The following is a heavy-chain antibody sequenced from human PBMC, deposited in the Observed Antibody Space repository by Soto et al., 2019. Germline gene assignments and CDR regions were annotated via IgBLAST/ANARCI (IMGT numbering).Heavy chain of an antibody. V-gene: IGHV4-31*03. CDR3: ARASPNYYYAMDV. J-gene: IGHJ6*02. CDR1: GASIDTGSYY. Sequence: SETLSLTCSVSGASIDTGSYYWSWIRQHPGKGLEWIGYIYYSGSTYFNPSLRSRVTISVDTSRNHFSLKLRSVTAADTAIYFCARASPNYYYAMDVWGQGTTVTVSS. CDR2: IYYSGST.